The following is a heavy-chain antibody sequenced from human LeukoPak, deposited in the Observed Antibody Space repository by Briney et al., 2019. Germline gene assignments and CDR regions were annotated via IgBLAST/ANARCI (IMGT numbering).Heavy chain of an antibody. CDR1: GFTFSSYA. CDR3: ARGDYYDSSGLRNWFDP. V-gene: IGHV3-30-3*01. J-gene: IGHJ5*02. CDR2: ISYDGSNK. D-gene: IGHD3-22*01. Sequence: GRSLRLSCAASGFTFSSYAMHWVRQAPGKGLEWVAVISYDGSNKYYADSVKGRFTISRDNSKNTLYLQMNSLRAEDTAVYYCARGDYYDSSGLRNWFDPWGQGTLVTVSS.